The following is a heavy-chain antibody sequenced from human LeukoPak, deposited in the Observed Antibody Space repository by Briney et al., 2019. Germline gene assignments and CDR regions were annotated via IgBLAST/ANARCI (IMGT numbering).Heavy chain of an antibody. CDR1: GFTFSGSA. CDR3: ASLYGSGKRWVDP. J-gene: IGHJ5*02. CDR2: IRSTANGYAT. D-gene: IGHD3-10*01. V-gene: IGHV3-73*01. Sequence: GGSLRLSCAASGFTFSGSALHWVRQASGKGLEWVGRIRSTANGYATAYAASVKGRFTISRDDSKNTAYLQMDSLKTEDTAVYYCASLYGSGKRWVDPWGQGTLVTVSS.